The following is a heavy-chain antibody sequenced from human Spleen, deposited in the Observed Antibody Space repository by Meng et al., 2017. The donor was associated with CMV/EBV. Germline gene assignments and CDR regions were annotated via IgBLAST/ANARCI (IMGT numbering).Heavy chain of an antibody. CDR1: GGSISSGSYY. CDR3: ARGGWFGELKD. J-gene: IGHJ4*02. V-gene: IGHV4-61*02. CDR2: IYTSGST. D-gene: IGHD3-10*01. Sequence: QVQLQESGPGLVKPSQTLSLTCTVSGGSISSGSYYWSWIRQPAGKGLEWIGRIYTSGSTNYNPSLKSRVTISVDTSKNQFSLKLSSVTAADTAVYYCARGGWFGELKDWGQGTLVTVSS.